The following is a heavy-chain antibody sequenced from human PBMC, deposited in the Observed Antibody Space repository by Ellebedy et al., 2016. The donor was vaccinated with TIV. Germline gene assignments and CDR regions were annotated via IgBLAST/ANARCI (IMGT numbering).Heavy chain of an antibody. D-gene: IGHD6-13*01. CDR1: GFTVSSSY. J-gene: IGHJ3*02. CDR2: ISIADTT. Sequence: GGSLRLSCAASGFTVSSSYMSWVRQAPGKGLEWVSLISIADTTYYSDSVKGRFTISRDDSKNPVVLQMNSLRAEDTAVYYCARETFNDVDLKVWGIFDIWGQGTMVTVSS. CDR3: ARETFNDVDLKVWGIFDI. V-gene: IGHV3-66*01.